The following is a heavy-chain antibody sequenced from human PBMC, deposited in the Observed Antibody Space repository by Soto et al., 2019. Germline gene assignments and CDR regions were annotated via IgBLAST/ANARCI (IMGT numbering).Heavy chain of an antibody. Sequence: EVQLVESGGGLVKPGGSLRLSCAASGFTFTSYSMNWVRQAPGKGLEWVSSISSTTNYIYYAASMKGRFTISRDNAKNSLYLEMNSLRAEDTAVYYCARESEDLPSNFDYWGQGTLVTVSS. J-gene: IGHJ4*02. V-gene: IGHV3-21*01. CDR3: ARESEDLPSNFDY. CDR1: GFTFTSYS. CDR2: ISSTTNYI.